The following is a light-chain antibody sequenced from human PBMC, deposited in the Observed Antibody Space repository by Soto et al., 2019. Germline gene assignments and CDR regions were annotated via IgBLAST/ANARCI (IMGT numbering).Light chain of an antibody. CDR1: QSVSSNY. Sequence: EIVLTQSPGTLSLSPGERATLSCRASQSVSSNYLAWYQQKPGQAPRLLIYGASSRATGISDKFSGSGSGTDFNLTISRLEPEDFAVYYCQQYDSSPWTFGQGTKVEIK. CDR3: QQYDSSPWT. V-gene: IGKV3-20*01. CDR2: GAS. J-gene: IGKJ1*01.